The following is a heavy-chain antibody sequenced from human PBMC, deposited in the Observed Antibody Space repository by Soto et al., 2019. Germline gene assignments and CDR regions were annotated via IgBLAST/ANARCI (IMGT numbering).Heavy chain of an antibody. D-gene: IGHD3-10*01. J-gene: IGHJ5*02. CDR2: IYYSGNT. Sequence: QVQLQESGPGLVKPSQTLSLTCTVSGGSISGDDYYWTWIRQPPGKGLEWIGYIYYSGNTYYNPSCRRRLTISLDASKNQFSLNLSSVTAADTAVYYCAGVPSLALEMASNRGWFHPWGQGTLVTVSS. CDR3: AGVPSLALEMASNRGWFHP. CDR1: GGSISGDDYY. V-gene: IGHV4-30-4*01.